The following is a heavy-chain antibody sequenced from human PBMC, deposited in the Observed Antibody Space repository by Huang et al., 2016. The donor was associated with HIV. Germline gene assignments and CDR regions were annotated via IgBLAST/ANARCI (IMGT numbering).Heavy chain of an antibody. D-gene: IGHD3-22*01. Sequence: QLQLQGSGPGLVKPSETLSLTCTVSGGSITSSSYYWGWIRQPPGKGLEWVGSIHYSGSTDYNPSLKSRVTVSVDTSKNQFSLKLSSVTAADTAVYYCARHFSYYDSSGYTPWDAFDIWGQGTMVTVSS. V-gene: IGHV4-39*01. CDR3: ARHFSYYDSSGYTPWDAFDI. J-gene: IGHJ3*02. CDR2: IHYSGST. CDR1: GGSITSSSYY.